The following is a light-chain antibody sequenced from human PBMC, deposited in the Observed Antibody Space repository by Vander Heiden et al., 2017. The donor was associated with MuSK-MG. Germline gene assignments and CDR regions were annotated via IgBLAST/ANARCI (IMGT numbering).Light chain of an antibody. V-gene: IGKV3-11*01. Sequence: ELVLTQSPATLSLSPGERATPSCRARQSVDRNLAWYQKKPGHAPRLLIYDVSNRATDVTARFSGSGDGTDFTLTISSREPEDFAVYYCQQWTNGPPQYTFGQGTKLEIK. CDR3: QQWTNGPPQYT. CDR2: DVS. J-gene: IGKJ2*01. CDR1: QSVDRN.